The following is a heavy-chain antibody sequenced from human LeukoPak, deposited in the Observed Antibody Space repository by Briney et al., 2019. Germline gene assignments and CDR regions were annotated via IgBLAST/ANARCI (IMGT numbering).Heavy chain of an antibody. CDR3: ARMGGGDYGDVGYYFDY. Sequence: ASVKVSCKASGYTFTSYAISWVRQAPGQGLEWMGGIIPIFGTANYAQKFQGRVTMTRDMSTSTVYMELSSLRSEDTAVYYCARMGGGDYGDVGYYFDYWGQGTLVTVSS. CDR2: IIPIFGTA. CDR1: GYTFTSYA. D-gene: IGHD4-17*01. J-gene: IGHJ4*02. V-gene: IGHV1-69*05.